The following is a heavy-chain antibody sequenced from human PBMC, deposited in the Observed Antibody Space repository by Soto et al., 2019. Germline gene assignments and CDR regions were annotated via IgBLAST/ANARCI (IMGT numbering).Heavy chain of an antibody. CDR3: AIDVGSSAFDI. D-gene: IGHD3-16*01. CDR1: GGTFSSYT. J-gene: IGHJ3*02. CDR2: IIPILGIA. V-gene: IGHV1-69*08. Sequence: QVQLVQSGAEVKKPGSSVKVSCKASGGTFSSYTISWVRQAPGQGLEWMGRIIPILGIANYAQKFQGRVTITADKSTSTAYMELSSLRSEETAVYYCAIDVGSSAFDIWGQGTMVTVSS.